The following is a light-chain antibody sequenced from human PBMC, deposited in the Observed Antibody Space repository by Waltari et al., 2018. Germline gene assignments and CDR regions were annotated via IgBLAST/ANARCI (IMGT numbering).Light chain of an antibody. V-gene: IGLV1-40*01. J-gene: IGLJ1*01. CDR2: CNT. CDR1: SSNIGAGYD. Sequence: QSVLTQPPSVSGAPGQRVTISCTGSSSNIGAGYDVHWYQQLPGTAPKLLIYCNTNRPSGFPDRFSGSKSGTSASLAITGLQAEDEADYHCQSYDSSLYYVFGTGTKVTVL. CDR3: QSYDSSLYYV.